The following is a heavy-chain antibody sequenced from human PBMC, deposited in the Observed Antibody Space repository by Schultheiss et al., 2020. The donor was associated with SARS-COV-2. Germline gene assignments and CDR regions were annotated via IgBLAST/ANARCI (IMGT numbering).Heavy chain of an antibody. D-gene: IGHD2-15*01. CDR3: AREGAHCDIATCYRWLDP. V-gene: IGHV4-61*08. Sequence: SETLSLTCTVSGGSISSGDYYWTWIRQPPGKGLEWIGYIYYSGSTNYNPSLKSRVTISVDTSKNQFSLKLTSVTAADTAVYYCAREGAHCDIATCYRWLDPWGQGTLVTVSS. CDR2: IYYSGST. J-gene: IGHJ5*02. CDR1: GGSISSGDYY.